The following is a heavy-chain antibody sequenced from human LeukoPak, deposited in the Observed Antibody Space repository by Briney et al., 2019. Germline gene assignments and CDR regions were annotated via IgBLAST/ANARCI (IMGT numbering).Heavy chain of an antibody. Sequence: SETLSLTCAVYGGSFSGYYWSWIRQPPGKGLEWIGEINHSGSTNYNPSLKSRVTISVDTSKNQFSLKLSSVTAADTAVYYCARGEEPIYVAHYYYGMDVWGQGTTVTVSS. CDR2: INHSGST. CDR3: ARGEEPIYVAHYYYGMDV. D-gene: IGHD1-14*01. J-gene: IGHJ6*02. CDR1: GGSFSGYY. V-gene: IGHV4-34*01.